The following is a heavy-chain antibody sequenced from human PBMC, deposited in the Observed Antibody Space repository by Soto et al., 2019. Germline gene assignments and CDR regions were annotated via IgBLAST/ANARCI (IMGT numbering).Heavy chain of an antibody. V-gene: IGHV3-30-3*01. J-gene: IGHJ4*02. CDR3: AREAGRYYFDY. CDR1: GFTFSSYA. CDR2: ISYDGSNK. Sequence: QVQLVESGGGVVQPGRSLRLSCAASGFTFSSYAMHWVRQAPGKGLEWVAVISYDGSNKYYADSVKGRFTISRDNSKNTPYLQMNSLRAEDTAVYYCAREAGRYYFDYWGQGTLVTVSS.